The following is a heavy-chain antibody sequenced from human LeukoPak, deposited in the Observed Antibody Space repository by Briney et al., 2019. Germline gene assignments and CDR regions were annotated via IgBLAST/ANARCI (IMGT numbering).Heavy chain of an antibody. CDR3: GRLARNAWYAVDY. Sequence: AGGSLRLSCVASGFTFGKYWMSWVRQAPGEGLEWVANILPDGSEKYYLDSVKGRFTISRDNPTNSLYLQINSLRAEDTALYYCGRLARNAWYAVDYWGQGTLVTVSS. CDR1: GFTFGKYW. D-gene: IGHD6-19*01. CDR2: ILPDGSEK. V-gene: IGHV3-7*01. J-gene: IGHJ4*02.